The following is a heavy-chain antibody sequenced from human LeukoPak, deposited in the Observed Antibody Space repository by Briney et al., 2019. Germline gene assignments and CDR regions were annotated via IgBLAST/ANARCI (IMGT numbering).Heavy chain of an antibody. CDR2: IKEDGSQK. CDR3: VRDGSGITGVWDWEMVH. D-gene: IGHD1-14*01. J-gene: IGHJ4*02. V-gene: IGHV3-7*01. Sequence: GSLGLSSAASGFTFSKYWMRWVRPAPGKEVAWVARIKEDGSQKHHTDSAKGRFTISRENAKNSLYLQMNSLRAEDTAVYYCVRDGSGITGVWDWEMVHWGEGALGTVSS. CDR1: GFTFSKYW.